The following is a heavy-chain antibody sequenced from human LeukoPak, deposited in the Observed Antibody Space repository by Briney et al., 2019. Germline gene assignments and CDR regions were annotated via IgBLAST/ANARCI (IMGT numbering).Heavy chain of an antibody. CDR1: GFTFSGSA. Sequence: GGSLRLSCAASGFTFSGSAMHWVRQASGKGLEWVGRMRSKANSYATAYAAPVKGRFTISRDDSKNTAYLQMNSLKTEDTAVYFCTCRIAVAGTVFDYWGQGTLVTVST. D-gene: IGHD6-19*01. CDR2: MRSKANSYAT. J-gene: IGHJ4*02. CDR3: TCRIAVAGTVFDY. V-gene: IGHV3-73*01.